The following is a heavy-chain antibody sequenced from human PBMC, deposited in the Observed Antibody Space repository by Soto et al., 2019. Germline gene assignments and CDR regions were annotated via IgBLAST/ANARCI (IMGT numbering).Heavy chain of an antibody. CDR2: IYYSGST. V-gene: IGHV4-39*01. J-gene: IGHJ4*02. Sequence: QLQLQESGPGLVKPSETLSLTCTVSGGSISSSSYYWGWIRQPPGKGLEWIGSIYYSGSTYYNPSLKSRVTISVDTSKNQFSLKLSSVTAADTAVYYCARRRYSSGHFDYWGQGTLVTVSS. CDR1: GGSISSSSYY. CDR3: ARRRYSSGHFDY. D-gene: IGHD6-19*01.